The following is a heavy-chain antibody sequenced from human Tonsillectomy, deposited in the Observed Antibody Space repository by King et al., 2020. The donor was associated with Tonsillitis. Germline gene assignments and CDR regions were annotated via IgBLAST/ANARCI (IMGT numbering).Heavy chain of an antibody. Sequence: QLVQSGAEVKKPGASLRISCKGSGYSFTSYWISWVRQMPGKGLEWMGRIDPSDSYTNYSPSFQGHVTISADKSISTAYLQWSSLKASDTAMYYCARYGDDFWSGTPYASDVWGQGTTVTVSS. D-gene: IGHD3-3*01. CDR2: IDPSDSYT. V-gene: IGHV5-10-1*01. CDR1: GYSFTSYW. J-gene: IGHJ6*02. CDR3: ARYGDDFWSGTPYASDV.